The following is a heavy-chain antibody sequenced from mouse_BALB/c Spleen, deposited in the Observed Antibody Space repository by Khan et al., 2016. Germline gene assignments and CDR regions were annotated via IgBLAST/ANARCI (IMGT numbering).Heavy chain of an antibody. Sequence: EVQLQESGPGLVKPSQSLSLTCTVTGYSITSDYAWNWIRQFPGNKLEWMGYISYSGSTSYNPSLNSRISITRDTSKNQFFLQLNSVTTEDTATYYCAREGVNYDYFFDYWGQGTTLTVSS. D-gene: IGHD2-4*01. J-gene: IGHJ2*01. CDR1: GYSITSDYA. CDR2: ISYSGST. CDR3: AREGVNYDYFFDY. V-gene: IGHV3-2*02.